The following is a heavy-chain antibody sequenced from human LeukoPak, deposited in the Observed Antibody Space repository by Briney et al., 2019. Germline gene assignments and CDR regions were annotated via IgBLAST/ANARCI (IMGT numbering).Heavy chain of an antibody. CDR2: IKPDGSEK. CDR3: AREAGWDNFDY. J-gene: IGHJ4*02. V-gene: IGHV3-7*05. Sequence: GGSLRLSCAASGFTFSPYWMSWVRQAPGKGLEWVANIKPDGSEKYYVDSAKGRFTISRDDAKNSLYLQINSLRADDTAMYYCAREAGWDNFDYWGQGTLVTVSS. D-gene: IGHD6-19*01. CDR1: GFTFSPYW.